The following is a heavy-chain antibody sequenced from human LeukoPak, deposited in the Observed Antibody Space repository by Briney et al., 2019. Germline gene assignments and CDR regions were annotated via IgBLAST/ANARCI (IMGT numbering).Heavy chain of an antibody. CDR2: ISGSGGST. CDR1: GFTLSSYA. CDR3: AKDSLYNYDSSGYYPDY. V-gene: IGHV3-23*01. D-gene: IGHD3-22*01. J-gene: IGHJ4*02. Sequence: GGSLRLSCSASGFTLSSYAMSWVRQAPGKGLEWVSAISGSGGSTFYADSVKGRFTISRDNSKNTLYLQMNSLRAEDTALYYSAKDSLYNYDSSGYYPDYWGQGTLVTVSS.